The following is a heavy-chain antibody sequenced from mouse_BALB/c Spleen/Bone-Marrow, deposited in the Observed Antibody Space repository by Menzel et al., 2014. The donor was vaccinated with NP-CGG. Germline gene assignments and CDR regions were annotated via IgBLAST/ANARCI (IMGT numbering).Heavy chain of an antibody. CDR2: IAPANGNT. J-gene: IGHJ3*01. Sequence: EVQLQQSGAELVKPGASVKLSCTASGFNIKDAYMHWVKQRPAQGLEWIGRIAPANGNTEYDPKFLDKATITADTSSNTAHLQLSSLTSEDTAVYYCARSPGEVNYWGQGTLVTVSA. CDR1: GFNIKDAY. CDR3: ARSPGEVNY. V-gene: IGHV14-3*02. D-gene: IGHD1-3*01.